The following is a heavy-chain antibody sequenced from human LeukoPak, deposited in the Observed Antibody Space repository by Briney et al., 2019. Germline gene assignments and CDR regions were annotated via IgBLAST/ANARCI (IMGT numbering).Heavy chain of an antibody. Sequence: SVKVSCKASGGTFSSYAISWMRQAPGQGLEWMGRIIPIFGTANYAQKFQGRVTITTDESTSTAYMELSSLRSEDTAVYYCAREGLADFDYWGQGTLVTVSS. V-gene: IGHV1-69*05. CDR2: IIPIFGTA. CDR1: GGTFSSYA. J-gene: IGHJ4*02. D-gene: IGHD3-16*01. CDR3: AREGLADFDY.